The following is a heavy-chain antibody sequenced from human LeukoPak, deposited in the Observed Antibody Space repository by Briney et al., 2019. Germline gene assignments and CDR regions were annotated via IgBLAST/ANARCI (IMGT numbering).Heavy chain of an antibody. CDR3: ARASYCSGGSCYSDY. J-gene: IGHJ4*02. Sequence: ASVKVSCKASGYTFTSYSISWVRQAPGQGLEWMGWISAYNGSTIYAQKVKGRVTMTTDTSTSTAYMELRSLKSADTAVYYCARASYCSGGSCYSDYWGQGTLVTVSS. CDR2: ISAYNGST. V-gene: IGHV1-18*01. CDR1: GYTFTSYS. D-gene: IGHD2-15*01.